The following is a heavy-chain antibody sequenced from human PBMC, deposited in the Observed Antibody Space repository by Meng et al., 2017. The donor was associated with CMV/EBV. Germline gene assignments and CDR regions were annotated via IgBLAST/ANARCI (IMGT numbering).Heavy chain of an antibody. D-gene: IGHD3-3*01. V-gene: IGHV4-34*01. CDR3: ARGLYDYWSGYSGWFDP. J-gene: IGHJ5*02. Sequence: GSLRLSCAVYGGPFSSYYWSWIRQPPGKGLEWIAEINHSGSTNYNPSLKSRVTISVDTSKNQFSLKLSSVSAADTAVYYCARGLYDYWSGYSGWFDPWGQGTLVTVSS. CDR1: GGPFSSYY. CDR2: INHSGST.